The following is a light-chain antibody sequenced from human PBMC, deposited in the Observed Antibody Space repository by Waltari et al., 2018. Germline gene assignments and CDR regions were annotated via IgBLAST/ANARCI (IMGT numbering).Light chain of an antibody. CDR2: KVS. CDR1: QSLVFSDGNTY. CDR3: MQGSNWPPT. V-gene: IGKV2-30*01. J-gene: IGKJ1*01. Sequence: VVMTQSPLSLAVTLGQPASISCKSNQSLVFSDGNTYLNWFHQRPGQSPGRLIYKVSHRDSGVPDRFSGSGSDTDFTLKISRVEAGDLGTYYGMQGSNWPPTFGQGTKVDLK.